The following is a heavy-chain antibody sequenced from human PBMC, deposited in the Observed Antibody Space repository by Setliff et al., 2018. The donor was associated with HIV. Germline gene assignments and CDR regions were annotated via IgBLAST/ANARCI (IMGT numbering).Heavy chain of an antibody. D-gene: IGHD3-22*01. CDR1: GYTFTNYG. V-gene: IGHV1-18*01. CDR2: ISAYNGNT. CDR3: ARYDDSSGHYWYFDL. J-gene: IGHJ2*01. Sequence: GESLKISCKASGYTFTNYGISWVRQAPGQGLECMGWISAYNGNTNYAQKLQGRVTMTTDTSTSTAYMELRSLRSGDTAVYYCARYDDSSGHYWYFDLWGRGTLVTVSS.